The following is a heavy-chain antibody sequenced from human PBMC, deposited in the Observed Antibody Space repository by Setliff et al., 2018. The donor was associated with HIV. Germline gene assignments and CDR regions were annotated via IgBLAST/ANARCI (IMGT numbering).Heavy chain of an antibody. CDR3: ARAISPQYYGSSGYYLA. D-gene: IGHD3-22*01. CDR2: IYYSGST. V-gene: IGHV4-34*01. J-gene: IGHJ5*02. CDR1: GGSFTGYY. Sequence: SETLSLTCAIYGGSFTGYYWSWIRQPPGKGLEWIGSIYYSGSTYYNPSLKSRVTISVDTSKNQFSLKLNSVTAADTAVYYCARAISPQYYGSSGYYLAWGQGTLVTVSS.